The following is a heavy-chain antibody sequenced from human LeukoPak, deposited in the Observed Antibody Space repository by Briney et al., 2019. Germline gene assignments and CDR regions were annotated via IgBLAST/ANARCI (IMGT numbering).Heavy chain of an antibody. J-gene: IGHJ3*02. CDR3: ARDRVSDAFDI. D-gene: IGHD6-6*01. CDR2: IRDSAYRT. CDR1: GFTFTTYW. Sequence: GGSLRLSCAASGFTFTTYWMSWVRQAPGKGLEWVSSIRDSAYRTYYADSVKGRFTISRDNSKNTLYLQMNSLRAEDTAVYYCARDRVSDAFDIWGQGTMVTVSS. V-gene: IGHV3-23*01.